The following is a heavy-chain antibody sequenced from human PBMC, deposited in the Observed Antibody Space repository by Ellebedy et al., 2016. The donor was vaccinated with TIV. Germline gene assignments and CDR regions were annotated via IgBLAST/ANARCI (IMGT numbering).Heavy chain of an antibody. J-gene: IGHJ4*02. V-gene: IGHV3-21*01. CDR1: GFTFSDYS. CDR2: ISSSSYI. Sequence: GESLKISXAASGFTFSDYSMNWVRQAPGKGLQWLSSISSSSYIYYADSVKGRFTISRDNAKNSLYLQMNSLRGEDTAVYYCARVPYGSGTYTVDYWGQGTLVTVSS. CDR3: ARVPYGSGTYTVDY. D-gene: IGHD3-10*01.